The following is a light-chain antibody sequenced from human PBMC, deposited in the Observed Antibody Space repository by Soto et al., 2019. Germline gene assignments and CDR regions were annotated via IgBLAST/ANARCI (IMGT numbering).Light chain of an antibody. Sequence: DIQMTQSPSSLSASVGDRVTITCRASQYIDKYINWYQHKPPKAPKLLIYATSTLQSGVPRRFSGSGFGTDFTLTISSLQPEDFATYYCQQSYTSPTFGQGTKLEIK. CDR2: ATS. V-gene: IGKV1-39*01. J-gene: IGKJ1*01. CDR3: QQSYTSPT. CDR1: QYIDKY.